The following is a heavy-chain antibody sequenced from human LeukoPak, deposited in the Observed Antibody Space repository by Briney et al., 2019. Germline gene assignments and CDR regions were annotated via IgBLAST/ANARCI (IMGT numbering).Heavy chain of an antibody. CDR3: ARGPPDLSGYSDY. CDR1: GGTFSSYA. Sequence: SVKVSCKASGGTFSSYATSWVRQAPGQGLEWMGMIIPIFGTANYAQKFQGRVTITTDESTSTAYMELSSLRSEDTAVYYCARGPPDLSGYSDYWGQGTLVTVSS. CDR2: IIPIFGTA. J-gene: IGHJ4*02. D-gene: IGHD3-22*01. V-gene: IGHV1-69*05.